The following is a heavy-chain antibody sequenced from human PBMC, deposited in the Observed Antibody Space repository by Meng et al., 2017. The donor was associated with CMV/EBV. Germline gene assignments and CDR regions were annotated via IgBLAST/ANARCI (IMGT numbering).Heavy chain of an antibody. CDR3: ASHQQFCSGGSCYSLGYYYGMDV. CDR2: MNPNNGNT. Sequence: ASVKVSCKASAYSFSSYGINWVRQAPGQGLEWMGWMNPNNGNTGYAQKFQGRFTMTWNTSISTAYMELSSLRSEDTAIYYCASHQQFCSGGSCYSLGYYYGMDVWGQGTTVTVSS. J-gene: IGHJ6*02. D-gene: IGHD2-15*01. CDR1: AYSFSSYG. V-gene: IGHV1-8*01.